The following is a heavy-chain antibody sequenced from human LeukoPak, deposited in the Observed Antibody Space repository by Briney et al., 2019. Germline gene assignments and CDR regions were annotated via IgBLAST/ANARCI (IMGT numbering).Heavy chain of an antibody. Sequence: GGSLRLSCAASGFTFSSYSMNWVRQAPGKGLEWVSSISSSSSYIYYADSVKGRFTISRDNAKNSLYLQMNSLRAEDTAVYYCARDHTANTVVVTAIGYGMDVWGQGTTVTVSS. CDR1: GFTFSSYS. CDR3: ARDHTANTVVVTAIGYGMDV. D-gene: IGHD2-21*02. CDR2: ISSSSSYI. J-gene: IGHJ6*02. V-gene: IGHV3-21*01.